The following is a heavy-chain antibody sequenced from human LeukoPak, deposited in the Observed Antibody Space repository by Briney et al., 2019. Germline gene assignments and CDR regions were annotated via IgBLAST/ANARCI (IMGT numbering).Heavy chain of an antibody. D-gene: IGHD1-26*01. CDR3: ARENRPGELLAPYYYMDV. CDR1: GFTFGDYG. V-gene: IGHV3-20*04. Sequence: GGSLRLSCAASGFTFGDYGMSWVRQAPGKGLEWVSGINWNGGSTGYADSVKGRFTISRDNAKNSLYLQMNSLRAEDTALYYCARENRPGELLAPYYYMDVWGKGTTVTVSS. J-gene: IGHJ6*03. CDR2: INWNGGST.